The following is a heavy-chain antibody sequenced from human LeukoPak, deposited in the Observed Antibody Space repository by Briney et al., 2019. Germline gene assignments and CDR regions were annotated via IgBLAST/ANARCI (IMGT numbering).Heavy chain of an antibody. Sequence: PSETLSLTCTVSGGSISSYYWSWIRQPPGKGLEWIGYIYYSGSTNYNPSLKSRVTISVDTSKNQFSLKLSSVTAADTAVYYCARTSGGFGDPRYPDYWGQGTLVTVSS. CDR1: GGSISSYY. CDR2: IYYSGST. J-gene: IGHJ4*02. V-gene: IGHV4-59*08. CDR3: ARTSGGFGDPRYPDY. D-gene: IGHD3-10*01.